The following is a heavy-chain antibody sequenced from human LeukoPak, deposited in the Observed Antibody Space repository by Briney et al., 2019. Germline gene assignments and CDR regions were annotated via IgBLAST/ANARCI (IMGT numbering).Heavy chain of an antibody. CDR2: VSGSGGST. V-gene: IGHV3-23*01. CDR1: GFTFSSYA. J-gene: IGHJ5*02. Sequence: PGGSLRLSCPASGFTFSSYAMSWVRQAPGKGLEWVSAVSGSGGSTYYADSVKGRFTIYRDNSKNTLYLQMNSLRAEDTAVYYCAKIGRSSSWSKVGWFDPWGQGTLVTVSS. CDR3: AKIGRSSSWSKVGWFDP. D-gene: IGHD6-13*01.